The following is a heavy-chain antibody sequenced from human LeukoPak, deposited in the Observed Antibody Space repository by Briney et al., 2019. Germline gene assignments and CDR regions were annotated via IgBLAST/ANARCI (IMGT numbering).Heavy chain of an antibody. V-gene: IGHV4-61*02. CDR1: SGSFSSGSHY. D-gene: IGHD3-10*01. J-gene: IGHJ4*02. CDR2: INTSGST. CDR3: ARGYYYGSGSDWGTNDY. Sequence: PSETLSLTCTVSSGSFSSGSHYWSWVRQPAGKGLEWIGRINTSGSTSYNPSLKSRVTISVDTSKNQFSLRLRYVTAADTAVYYCARGYYYGSGSDWGTNDYWGQGTLVTVSS.